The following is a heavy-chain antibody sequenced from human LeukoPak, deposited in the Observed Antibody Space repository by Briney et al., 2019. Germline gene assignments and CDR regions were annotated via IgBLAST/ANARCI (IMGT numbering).Heavy chain of an antibody. J-gene: IGHJ6*04. V-gene: IGHV6-1*01. CDR3: ARETYGDYYYYYGMDV. Sequence: SQTLSLTCAISGDSVSSNSAAWNWIRQSPSRGLEWLGRTYYRSKWYNDYAVSVKSRITINPDTSKNQFTLQLNSMTPEDTAVYYCARETYGDYYYYYGMDVWGKGTTVTVSS. D-gene: IGHD4-17*01. CDR1: GDSVSSNSAA. CDR2: TYYRSKWYN.